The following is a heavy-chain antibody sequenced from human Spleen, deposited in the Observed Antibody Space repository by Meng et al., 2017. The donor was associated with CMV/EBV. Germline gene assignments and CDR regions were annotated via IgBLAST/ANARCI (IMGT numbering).Heavy chain of an antibody. CDR3: ARMGLAYCGRTTCELFDF. CDR2: LNRSGSR. D-gene: IGHD2-21*01. J-gene: IGHJ4*02. CDR1: GGPFSGYY. Sequence: SETLSLTCAVYGGPFSGYYWSWIRQPPGKGLEWIGELNRSGSRNYNPSLKSRVTVSVDTSKKQFPLQLTSVTAADTAVYYCARMGLAYCGRTTCELFDFWGQGTLVTVS. V-gene: IGHV4-34*01.